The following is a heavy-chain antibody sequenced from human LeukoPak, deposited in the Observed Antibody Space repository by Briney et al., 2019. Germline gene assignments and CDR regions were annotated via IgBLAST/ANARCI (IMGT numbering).Heavy chain of an antibody. V-gene: IGHV1-69*05. D-gene: IGHD3-10*01. Sequence: ASVKVSCKASGGTFSSYAISWVRQAPGQGLEWMGGIIPIFGTANYAQKFQGRVTITTDESTSTAYMELSNLRSEDTAVYYCAGEAGSGSFVLDYWGQGTLVTVSS. CDR1: GGTFSSYA. J-gene: IGHJ4*02. CDR3: AGEAGSGSFVLDY. CDR2: IIPIFGTA.